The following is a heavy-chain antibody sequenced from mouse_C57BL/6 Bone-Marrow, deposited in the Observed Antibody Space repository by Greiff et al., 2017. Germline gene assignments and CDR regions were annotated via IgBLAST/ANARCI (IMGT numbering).Heavy chain of an antibody. CDR3: ARSRVLEAMDY. CDR1: GYTFTDYT. Sequence: QVQLQQSDAELVKPGASVKISCKVSGYTFTDYTIYWMKQRPEQGLEWIGTIYPSDGSTKYNEKFKGKATLTADKSSSTAYMQLNSLTSEDSAVYFCARSRVLEAMDYWGQGTSVTVSS. J-gene: IGHJ4*01. D-gene: IGHD1-1*01. V-gene: IGHV1-78*01. CDR2: IYPSDGST.